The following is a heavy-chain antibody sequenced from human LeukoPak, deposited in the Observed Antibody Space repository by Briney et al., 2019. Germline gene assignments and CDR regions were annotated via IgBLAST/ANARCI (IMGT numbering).Heavy chain of an antibody. Sequence: GGSLRLSCAASGFTFSSYAMSWVRQAPGKGLEWVSAISGSGGSTYYADYVKGRFTISRDNSKNTLYLQMNSLRAEDTAVYYCANSAKDSSGYYLTLDYWGQGTLVTVSS. CDR3: ANSAKDSSGYYLTLDY. CDR1: GFTFSSYA. CDR2: ISGSGGST. D-gene: IGHD3-22*01. V-gene: IGHV3-23*01. J-gene: IGHJ4*02.